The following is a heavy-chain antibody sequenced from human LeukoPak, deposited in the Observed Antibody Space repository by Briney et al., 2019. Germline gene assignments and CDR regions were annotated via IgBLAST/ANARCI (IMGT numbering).Heavy chain of an antibody. CDR1: GGSISSYY. D-gene: IGHD3-22*01. CDR3: ARDRYYYDSSGYSPYFDY. Sequence: SETLSLTCTVSGGSISSYYWSWIRQPAGKGLEWIGRIYTSGSTNYNPSLKSRVTMSVDTSKNQFSLKLSSVTAADTAVYYCARDRYYYDSSGYSPYFDYWGQGTLVTVSS. J-gene: IGHJ4*02. CDR2: IYTSGST. V-gene: IGHV4-4*07.